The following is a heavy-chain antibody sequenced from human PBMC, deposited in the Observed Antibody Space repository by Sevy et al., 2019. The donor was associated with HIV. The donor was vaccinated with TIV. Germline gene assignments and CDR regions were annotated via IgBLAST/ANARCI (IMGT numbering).Heavy chain of an antibody. D-gene: IGHD2-15*01. V-gene: IGHV1-18*01. CDR3: ARDMGYCSGGSCYFVDAFDI. CDR1: GYTFTSYG. CDR2: ISAYNGNT. Sequence: AAVKVSCKASGYTFTSYGISWVRQAPGQGLEWMGWISAYNGNTNYAQKLQGRVTMTTDTSTSTAYMELRSLRSDDTAVYYCARDMGYCSGGSCYFVDAFDIWGPGTMVTVSS. J-gene: IGHJ3*02.